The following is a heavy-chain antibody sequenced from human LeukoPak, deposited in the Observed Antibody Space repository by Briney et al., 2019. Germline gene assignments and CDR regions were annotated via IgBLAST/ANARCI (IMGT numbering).Heavy chain of an antibody. V-gene: IGHV5-51*01. J-gene: IGHJ4*02. Sequence: GESLKISCNGSGYRFRSYWIGWVRQMPGKGLEWMGIVYPGDSDTRYSPPFQGQVTISADKSISTAYLQWRSLQASDTAMYYCARLYGSGSYYNHPDYWGQGTLVTVSS. CDR1: GYRFRSYW. CDR2: VYPGDSDT. CDR3: ARLYGSGSYYNHPDY. D-gene: IGHD3-10*01.